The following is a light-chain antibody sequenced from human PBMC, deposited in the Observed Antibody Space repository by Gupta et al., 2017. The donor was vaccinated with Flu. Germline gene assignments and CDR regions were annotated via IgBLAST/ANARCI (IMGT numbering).Light chain of an antibody. Sequence: EIELTPSPGTLYLSPGERATLPCSVTQTVDTAYFAWYQQKPRQPPSLLLNGTSRRATGIPYSFSGGGCGTNFTLTIKRLEHGDFAVYFCRQYYKLPFTFGPGTKVDFK. CDR2: GTS. CDR1: QTVDTAY. J-gene: IGKJ3*01. V-gene: IGKV3-20*01. CDR3: RQYYKLPFT.